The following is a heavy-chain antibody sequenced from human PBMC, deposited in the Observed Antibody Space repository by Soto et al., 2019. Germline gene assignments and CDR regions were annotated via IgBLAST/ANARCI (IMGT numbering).Heavy chain of an antibody. D-gene: IGHD2-8*02. V-gene: IGHV1-69*13. CDR2: IIPIFGTA. CDR1: GGTFSSYA. Sequence: GASVKVSCKASGGTFSSYAISWVRQAPGQGLEWMGGIIPIFGTANYAQKFQGRVTITADESTSTAYMELSSLRSEDTAVYYCARSSGGVTPDAFDIWGQGTMVTVSS. J-gene: IGHJ3*02. CDR3: ARSSGGVTPDAFDI.